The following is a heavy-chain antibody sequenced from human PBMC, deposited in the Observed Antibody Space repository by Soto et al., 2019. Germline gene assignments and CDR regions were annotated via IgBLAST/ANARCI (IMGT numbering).Heavy chain of an antibody. Sequence: QVQLVQSGAEVKKPGASVKVSCKASGYTFTSYDINWVRQATGQGPEWMGWMNPNSGNTGYAQKFQGRVTMTRNTSISTAYMELSSLRSEDTAVYYCARFRTYYYYGSGSYRRRWFDPWGQGTLVTVSS. D-gene: IGHD3-10*01. J-gene: IGHJ5*02. CDR1: GYTFTSYD. V-gene: IGHV1-8*01. CDR2: MNPNSGNT. CDR3: ARFRTYYYYGSGSYRRRWFDP.